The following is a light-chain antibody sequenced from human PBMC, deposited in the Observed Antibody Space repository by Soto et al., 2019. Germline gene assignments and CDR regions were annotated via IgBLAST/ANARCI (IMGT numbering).Light chain of an antibody. Sequence: EIVMTQSPATLSVSPGERATLSCRASQSVSSNLAWYQQKPGQAPRLLIYGASTRATGIPARFSGSGSGTEFTLTISSLQSEDFAVYYCQLSQQRSSWPPIAFGQGTRLDLK. CDR3: QLSQQRSSWPPIA. CDR1: QSVSSN. J-gene: IGKJ5*01. CDR2: GAS. V-gene: IGKV3-15*01.